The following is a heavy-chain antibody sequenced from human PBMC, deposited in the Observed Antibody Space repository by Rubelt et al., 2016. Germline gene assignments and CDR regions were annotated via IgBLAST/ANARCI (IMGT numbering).Heavy chain of an antibody. V-gene: IGHV4-34*01. Sequence: QVQLHHGGARLLEPSENLSLIFAVYCGSFSYYYWGWIRHPPGKGLVLIGTTYYNGSTYYNQSLKRRVTMSEDTSENQFSLKLSSVTAADTAVYYWARDDYGDSYFDYWGQGTLVTVSS. D-gene: IGHD4-17*01. CDR2: TYYNGST. J-gene: IGHJ4*02. CDR3: ARDDYGDSYFDY. CDR1: CGSFSYYY.